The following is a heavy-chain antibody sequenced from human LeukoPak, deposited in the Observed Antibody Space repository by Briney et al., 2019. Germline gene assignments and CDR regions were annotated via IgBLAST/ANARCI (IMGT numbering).Heavy chain of an antibody. J-gene: IGHJ4*02. CDR3: AREVAGTLNFDY. D-gene: IGHD6-19*01. CDR2: IYYSGST. CDR1: GGSISSSSYY. V-gene: IGHV4-39*07. Sequence: PSETLSLTCTVSGGSISSSSYYWGWIRQPPGKGLEWIGSIYYSGSTYYDPSLKSRVTISVDTSKNQFSLKLSSVTAADTAVYYCAREVAGTLNFDYWGQGTLVTVSS.